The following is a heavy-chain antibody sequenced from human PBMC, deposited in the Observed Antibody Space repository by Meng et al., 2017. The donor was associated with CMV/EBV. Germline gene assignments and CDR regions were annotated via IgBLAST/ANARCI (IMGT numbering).Heavy chain of an antibody. Sequence: SVKVSCKASGGTFSSYTISWVRQAAGQGLEWMGRIIPILGIANYAQKFQGRVTITADKSTSTAYMELSSLRSEDTAVYYCARGGSAYYYGMDVWGQGTTVTVSS. D-gene: IGHD3-10*01. CDR2: IIPILGIA. CDR3: ARGGSAYYYGMDV. CDR1: GGTFSSYT. J-gene: IGHJ6*02. V-gene: IGHV1-69*02.